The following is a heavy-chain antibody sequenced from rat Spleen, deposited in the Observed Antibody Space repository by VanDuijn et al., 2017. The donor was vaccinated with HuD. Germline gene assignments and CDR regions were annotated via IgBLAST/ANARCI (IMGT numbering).Heavy chain of an antibody. D-gene: IGHD2-1*01. J-gene: IGHJ1*01. CDR3: TRSDLDNYWFFDF. V-gene: IGHV5-29*01. CDR2: ISYDGLVP. CDR1: GFTFSDHY. Sequence: EVQLVESDGGLVQPGRSLKLSCAASGFTFSDHYMAWVRQAPTKGLEWVASISYDGLVPYYRDSVRGRFTVSRDNAKNTLYLQMGSLESEDTATYHCTRSDLDNYWFFDFGGPGTMVTVSS.